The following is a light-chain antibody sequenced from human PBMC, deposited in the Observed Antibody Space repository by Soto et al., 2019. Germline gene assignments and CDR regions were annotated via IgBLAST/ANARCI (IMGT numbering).Light chain of an antibody. J-gene: IGKJ1*01. CDR1: QNVGSRY. CDR2: GAF. Sequence: EIVLTQSPGTLSVTPGERAALSCRASQNVGSRYLAWYQQKPGQAPSLLIYGAFTRATGIPARFSGTGSGTEFTLTISSLQSEDFALYYCQQYNDWPLTFGQGTKVDIK. CDR3: QQYNDWPLT. V-gene: IGKV3-15*01.